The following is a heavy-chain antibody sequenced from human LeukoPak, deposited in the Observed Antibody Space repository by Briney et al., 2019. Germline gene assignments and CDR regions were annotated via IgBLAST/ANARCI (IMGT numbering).Heavy chain of an antibody. CDR3: ARSDPRIAQVFDY. Sequence: GSSVKVSCKASGGTFSSYAISWVRQAPGQGLEWMGGIIPIFGTANYAQKFQGRVTITADESTSTAYMELSSLRSEDTAVYYCARSDPRIAQVFDYWGQGTLVTVSS. CDR1: GGTFSSYA. J-gene: IGHJ4*02. V-gene: IGHV1-69*01. CDR2: IIPIFGTA. D-gene: IGHD3-22*01.